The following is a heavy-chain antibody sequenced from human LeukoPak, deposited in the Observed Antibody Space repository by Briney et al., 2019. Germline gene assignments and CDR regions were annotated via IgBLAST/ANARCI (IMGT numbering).Heavy chain of an antibody. D-gene: IGHD2-2*01. CDR3: ARGGVFCSSSTCPLNWLDP. Sequence: ASVKVSCKASGYTFINFVITLVRQAPGHELEWMGWISAYNGNTKYAQKVLGRVTMTTDTSTSTAYMELRSLRSDDTAVYYCARGGVFCSSSTCPLNWLDPWGQGTLVTVSS. V-gene: IGHV1-18*01. J-gene: IGHJ5*02. CDR2: ISAYNGNT. CDR1: GYTFINFV.